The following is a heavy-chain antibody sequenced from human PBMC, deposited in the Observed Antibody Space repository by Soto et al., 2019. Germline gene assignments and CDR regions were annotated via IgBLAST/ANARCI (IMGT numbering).Heavy chain of an antibody. CDR2: INSANGNT. CDR3: ARGGGGLIFGELPFFAN. CDR1: GYTFTNYA. V-gene: IGHV1-3*05. D-gene: IGHD3-16*02. J-gene: IGHJ4*02. Sequence: QVQLVQSGAEEKQPGASVKVSCKASGYTFTNYAIHWVRQAPGQRLEWMGWINSANGNTQYSQKFQGRLTITRDTSANTGNMDLSTLRSEDTAVYYCARGGGGLIFGELPFFANWGQGTLVTVSS.